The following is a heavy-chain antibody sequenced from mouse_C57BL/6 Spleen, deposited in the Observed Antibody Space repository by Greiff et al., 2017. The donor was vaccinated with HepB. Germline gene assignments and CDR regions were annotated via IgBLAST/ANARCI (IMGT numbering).Heavy chain of an antibody. V-gene: IGHV2-6-1*01. CDR1: GFSLTSYG. Sequence: VQGVESGPGLVAPSQRLSITCPVPGFSLTSYGVHWVRQPPGKGLEWLVVIWSDGSTTYNSALKSRLSISKDNTKSQVFLKMNSLQTDDTAMYYCARQGYYGNYGNAMDYWGQGTSVTVSS. CDR2: IWSDGST. CDR3: ARQGYYGNYGNAMDY. J-gene: IGHJ4*01. D-gene: IGHD2-1*01.